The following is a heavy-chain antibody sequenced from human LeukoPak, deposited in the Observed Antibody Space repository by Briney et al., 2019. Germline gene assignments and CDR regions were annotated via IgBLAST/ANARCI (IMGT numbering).Heavy chain of an antibody. CDR2: IYSGGDT. CDR3: ARRRFSSGWYTFDY. D-gene: IGHD6-19*01. V-gene: IGHV3-66*04. Sequence: GGSLRLSCAASGLTVSSNYMCWVRQAPGQGLEWVSVIYSGGDTYYADSVKGRFTISRDNSKNTLYLQMNSLRPEDTAVYYCARRRFSSGWYTFDYWGQGTLVTVSS. CDR1: GLTVSSNY. J-gene: IGHJ4*02.